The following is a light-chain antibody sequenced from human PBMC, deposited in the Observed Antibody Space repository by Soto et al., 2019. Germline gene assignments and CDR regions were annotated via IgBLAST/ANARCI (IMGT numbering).Light chain of an antibody. Sequence: QSVLTQPASVSGSPGHSITISCTGTSSDVGGYDYVSWYQQHPGKAPKLMIYDVNSRPSGVSNRFSGSKSGNTASLTISGLQAEDEADYYCSSYTSSSTLAVFGGGTQLTVL. V-gene: IGLV2-14*03. CDR3: SSYTSSSTLAV. CDR2: DVN. J-gene: IGLJ7*01. CDR1: SSDVGGYDY.